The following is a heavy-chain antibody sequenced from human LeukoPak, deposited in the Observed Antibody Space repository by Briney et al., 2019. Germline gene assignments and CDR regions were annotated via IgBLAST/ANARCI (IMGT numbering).Heavy chain of an antibody. J-gene: IGHJ3*02. CDR3: AADSVYGLDAFDI. Sequence: SETLSLTCAVSGYSISSGYYWGWIRQPPGKGLEWIGSIYHSGSTYYNPSLKSRATISVDTSKNQFSLKLSSVTAADTAVYYCAADSVYGLDAFDIWGQGTMVTVSS. CDR1: GYSISSGYY. D-gene: IGHD1-14*01. V-gene: IGHV4-38-2*01. CDR2: IYHSGST.